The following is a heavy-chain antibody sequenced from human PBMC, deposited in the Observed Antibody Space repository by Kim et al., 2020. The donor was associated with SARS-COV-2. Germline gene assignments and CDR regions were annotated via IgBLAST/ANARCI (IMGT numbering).Heavy chain of an antibody. D-gene: IGHD3-22*01. V-gene: IGHV3-23*01. CDR3: AKDYHRVFDYYDSSGYFDY. CDR1: GFTFSSYA. CDR2: ISGSGGST. Sequence: GGSLRLSCAASGFTFSSYAMSWVRQAPGKGLEWVSAISGSGGSTYYADSVKGRFTISRDNSKNTLYLQMNSLRAEDTAVYYCAKDYHRVFDYYDSSGYFDYWGQGTLVTVSS. J-gene: IGHJ4*02.